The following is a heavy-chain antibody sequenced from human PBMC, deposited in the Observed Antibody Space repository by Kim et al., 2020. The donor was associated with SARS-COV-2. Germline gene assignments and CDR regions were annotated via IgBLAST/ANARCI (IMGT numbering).Heavy chain of an antibody. CDR3: ARDPHSSTLSYYYYGMDV. CDR2: INTNTGNP. D-gene: IGHD6-13*01. V-gene: IGHV7-4-1*02. Sequence: ASVKVSCKASGYTFTSCAMNWVRQAPGQGLDWMGWINTNTGNPPYAQGFTGRFVFSLDTSVSTAYLQISSLKAEDTAVYYCARDPHSSTLSYYYYGMDVWGQGTTVTVSS. CDR1: GYTFTSCA. J-gene: IGHJ6*02.